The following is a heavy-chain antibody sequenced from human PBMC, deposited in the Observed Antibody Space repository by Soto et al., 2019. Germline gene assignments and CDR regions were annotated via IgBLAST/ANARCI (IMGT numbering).Heavy chain of an antibody. J-gene: IGHJ4*02. CDR2: VYFTGGT. V-gene: IGHV4-61*08. Sequence: SETLFLTCTVSGGSVSSGVYYWSWIRQPPGKGLEWIGYVYFTGGTNYNPSLKSRATISVDTAKDQFSLRLSSVTAAHTAVYYCAREGRSQAHLDYWGQGTQVTVSS. CDR3: AREGRSQAHLDY. CDR1: GGSVSSGVYY.